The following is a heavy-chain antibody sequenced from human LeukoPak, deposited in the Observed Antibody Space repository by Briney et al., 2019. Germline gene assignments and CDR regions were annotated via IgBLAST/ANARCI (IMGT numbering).Heavy chain of an antibody. CDR3: ASGNYFDY. CDR2: IKPDGTEK. J-gene: IGHJ4*02. Sequence: GGSLRLSCAASGFTFSKSWMSWARQAPGKGLECVANIKPDGTEKYYVDSVKGRFTISRDNAKNSLYLQMNSLRAEDTAVYYCASGNYFDYWGQGTLVTVSS. V-gene: IGHV3-7*01. CDR1: GFTFSKSW. D-gene: IGHD1-26*01.